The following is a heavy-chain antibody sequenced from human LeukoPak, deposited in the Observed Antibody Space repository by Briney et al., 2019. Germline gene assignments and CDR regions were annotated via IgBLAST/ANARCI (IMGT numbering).Heavy chain of an antibody. Sequence: GGSLRLSCGASGFTFSSYWMSWVRQAPGKGLEWVASIKQDGSEKYYVDSAKGRFTISRDNAKNSLYLQMNSLRAEDTAVNYCARGGYSYGERAFDIWGQGTMVTVSS. D-gene: IGHD5-18*01. CDR2: IKQDGSEK. V-gene: IGHV3-7*01. CDR1: GFTFSSYW. CDR3: ARGGYSYGERAFDI. J-gene: IGHJ3*02.